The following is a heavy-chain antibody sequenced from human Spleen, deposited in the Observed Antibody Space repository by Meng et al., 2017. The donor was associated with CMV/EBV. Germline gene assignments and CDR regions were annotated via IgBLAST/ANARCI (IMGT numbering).Heavy chain of an antibody. CDR3: ARDPFYGSGSYYYYYYGMDV. CDR1: GFTFSSYA. J-gene: IGHJ6*02. CDR2: INQDGSDK. V-gene: IGHV3-7*01. Sequence: GGSLRLSCAASGFTFSSYAMHWVRQAPGKGLEWVANINQDGSDKYSVDSVKGRFTISRDNAKNSMYLQMNSLRAEDTAVYYCARDPFYGSGSYYYYYYGMDVWGQGTTVTVSS. D-gene: IGHD3-10*01.